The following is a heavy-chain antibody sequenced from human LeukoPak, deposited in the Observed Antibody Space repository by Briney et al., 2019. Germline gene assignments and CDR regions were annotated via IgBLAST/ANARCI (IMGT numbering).Heavy chain of an antibody. CDR1: GFTFSSSA. CDR3: ARDPSSGYFYFDY. J-gene: IGHJ4*02. CDR2: IRGSGDSK. V-gene: IGHV3-23*01. Sequence: PGGSLRLSCAASGFTFSSSAMSWVRQAPGKGLEWVSSIRGSGDSKYHADSVKGRFTISRDSSKNTLYLQMNSLRVEDTAVYYCARDPSSGYFYFDYWGQGTLVTVSS. D-gene: IGHD3-22*01.